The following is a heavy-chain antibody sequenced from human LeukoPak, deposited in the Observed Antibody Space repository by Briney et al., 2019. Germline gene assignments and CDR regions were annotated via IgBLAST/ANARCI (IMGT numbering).Heavy chain of an antibody. V-gene: IGHV3-64D*06. J-gene: IGHJ4*02. CDR2: ISSNGDNT. CDR3: VRGTGY. Sequence: GGSLRLSCSVPGFTFSTYVMHWVRQALGKGLEYVSAISSNGDNTYCADSVKGRFTISRDNSKNTLYLQMSSLRADDTAVYYCVRGTGYWGQGTLVTVSS. CDR1: GFTFSTYV.